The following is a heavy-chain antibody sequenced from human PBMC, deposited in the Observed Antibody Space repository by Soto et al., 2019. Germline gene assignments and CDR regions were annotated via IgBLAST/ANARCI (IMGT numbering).Heavy chain of an antibody. V-gene: IGHV2-5*02. D-gene: IGHD3-3*01. J-gene: IGHJ6*02. Sequence: QITLKESGPTLVKPTQTLTLTCTFSGFSLSTSGVGVGWIRQPPGKALEWLALIYCDDDKRYSPSLKSRLTLTKETSKNLVVLTMTNMAPVDTATYYCANSNHPITIFGVVISGGDTRLNYGMDVWGQGTTVTVSS. CDR3: ANSNHPITIFGVVISGGDTRLNYGMDV. CDR2: IYCDDDK. CDR1: GFSLSTSGVG.